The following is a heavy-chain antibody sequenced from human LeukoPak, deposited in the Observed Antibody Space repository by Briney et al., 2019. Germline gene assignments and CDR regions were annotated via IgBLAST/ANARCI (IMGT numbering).Heavy chain of an antibody. J-gene: IGHJ1*01. CDR3: ARGQYYYDSSGYESYFQH. CDR2: IYSGGST. CDR1: GFTFSSYA. D-gene: IGHD3-22*01. Sequence: GGSLRLSCAASGFTFSSYAMSWVRQAPGKGLEWVSVIYSGGSTYYADSVKGRFTISRDNSKNTLYLQMNSLRAEDTAVYYCARGQYYYDSSGYESYFQHWGQGTLVTVSS. V-gene: IGHV3-53*01.